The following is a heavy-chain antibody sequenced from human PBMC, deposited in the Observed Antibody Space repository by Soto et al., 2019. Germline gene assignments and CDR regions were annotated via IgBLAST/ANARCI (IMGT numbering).Heavy chain of an antibody. CDR2: ISDSSDYI. CDR1: VFTCITGS. V-gene: IGHV3-21*01. CDR3: ARMGAGYCVSISCYNSNNLGYGMEV. D-gene: IGHD2-2*01. Sequence: VGSLILSCSSSVFTCITGSINLFLQAPGNGLEWVSSISDSSDYIYYANSLKGRFNISRDNAKNSLYLQMNSLRAEDTAVYYCARMGAGYCVSISCYNSNNLGYGMEVWGKGHTVNVSS. J-gene: IGHJ6*04.